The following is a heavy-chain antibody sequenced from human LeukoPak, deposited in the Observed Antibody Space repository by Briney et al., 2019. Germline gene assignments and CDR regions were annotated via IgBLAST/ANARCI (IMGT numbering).Heavy chain of an antibody. CDR3: ARDLPPGGYCSSTSCYYGENWFDP. CDR2: IYTSGST. D-gene: IGHD2-2*01. V-gene: IGHV4-4*07. J-gene: IGHJ5*02. CDR1: GGSISSYY. Sequence: SETLSLSCTVSGGSISSYYWSWIRQPAGKGLEWIGRIYTSGSTNYNPSLKSRVTMSVDTSKNQFSLKLSSVTAADTAVYYCARDLPPGGYCSSTSCYYGENWFDPWGQGTPVTVSS.